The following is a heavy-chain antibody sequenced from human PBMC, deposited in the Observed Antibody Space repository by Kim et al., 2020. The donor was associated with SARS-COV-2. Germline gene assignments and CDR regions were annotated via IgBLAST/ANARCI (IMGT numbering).Heavy chain of an antibody. CDR2: IYSGGST. CDR1: GFTVSSNY. D-gene: IGHD1-1*01. Sequence: GGSLRLSCAASGFTVSSNYMSWVRQAPGKGLEWVSVIYSGGSTYYADSVKGRFTISRDNSKNTLYLQMNSLRAEDTAVYYCATQRAVGQGAFDIWGQGTMVTVSS. J-gene: IGHJ3*02. CDR3: ATQRAVGQGAFDI. V-gene: IGHV3-53*01.